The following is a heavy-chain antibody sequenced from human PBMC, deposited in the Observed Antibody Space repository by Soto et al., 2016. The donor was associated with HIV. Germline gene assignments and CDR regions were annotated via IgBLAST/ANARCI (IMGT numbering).Heavy chain of an antibody. V-gene: IGHV1-18*01. CDR2: ISIYTGNT. Sequence: QVHLVQSGAEVKKPGASVKVSCKTSGYPFNTYGINWVRQAPGQGLEWIGWISIYTGNTDYAPKLQDRVTMTTDTSTTTAYMELRSLRPDDTAVYFCARGREDTAILDYWGQGTLVTVSS. D-gene: IGHD5-18*01. CDR3: ARGREDTAILDY. J-gene: IGHJ4*02. CDR1: GYPFNTYG.